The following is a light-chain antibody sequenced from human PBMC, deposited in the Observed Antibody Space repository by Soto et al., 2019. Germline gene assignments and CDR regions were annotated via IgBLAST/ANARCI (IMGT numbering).Light chain of an antibody. J-gene: IGKJ1*01. Sequence: DIQMTQSPSSLSASVGARVTITCRASQSISSYLNWYQQKPGKAPKLLIHAASSLQSGVPSRFSGSGDGTDFTLTISGLQPEDSAAYYCQQSSRTPWTFGQGTKVEIK. CDR1: QSISSY. V-gene: IGKV1-39*01. CDR3: QQSSRTPWT. CDR2: AAS.